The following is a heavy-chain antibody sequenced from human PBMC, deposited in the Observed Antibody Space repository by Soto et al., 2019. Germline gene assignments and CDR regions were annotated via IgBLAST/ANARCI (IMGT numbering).Heavy chain of an antibody. D-gene: IGHD6-19*01. CDR3: ARDIGSGWPNTFDY. Sequence: GGSLRLSCAASGFTFSSYGMHWVRQAPGKGLEWVAVIWYDGSNKYYADSVKGRFTISRDNSKNTLYLQMNSLRAEDTAVYYCARDIGSGWPNTFDYWGQGTLVTVSS. V-gene: IGHV3-33*01. CDR2: IWYDGSNK. J-gene: IGHJ4*02. CDR1: GFTFSSYG.